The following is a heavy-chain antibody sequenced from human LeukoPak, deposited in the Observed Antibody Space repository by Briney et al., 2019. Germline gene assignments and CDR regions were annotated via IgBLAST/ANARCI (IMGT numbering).Heavy chain of an antibody. CDR3: ASNNWNDVCFDY. CDR2: IYYSGST. D-gene: IGHD1-20*01. CDR1: GGSISSGGYY. Sequence: SETLSLTCTVSGGSISSGGYYWSWIRQHPGKGLEWIGYIYYSGSTYYNPSLKSRVTISVDTSKNQFSLKLSSVTAADTAVYYCASNNWNDVCFDYWGQGTLVTVSS. J-gene: IGHJ4*02. V-gene: IGHV4-31*03.